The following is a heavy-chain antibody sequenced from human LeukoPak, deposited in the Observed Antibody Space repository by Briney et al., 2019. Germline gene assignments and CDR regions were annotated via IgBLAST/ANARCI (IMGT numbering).Heavy chain of an antibody. D-gene: IGHD1/OR15-1a*01. J-gene: IGHJ3*02. CDR1: GASINNLY. CDR2: IYTNGGT. CDR3: ANTNNGEAFEI. V-gene: IGHV4-4*07. Sequence: PSETLSLTWTVSGASINNLYWSWIRQPAGKGLEWIGLIYTNGGTYYNPGLKGRVSMSVDAPKTHFTLKLSSATAADTAVYFCANTNNGEAFEIWCQGTVVAVSS.